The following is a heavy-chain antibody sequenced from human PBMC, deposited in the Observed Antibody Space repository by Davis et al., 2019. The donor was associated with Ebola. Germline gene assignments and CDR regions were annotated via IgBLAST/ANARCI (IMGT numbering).Heavy chain of an antibody. J-gene: IGHJ5*02. V-gene: IGHV1-3*01. CDR3: ARDRGITGTTYWFDP. D-gene: IGHD1-7*01. CDR1: GYIFTSYA. CDR2: ISAYNGNT. Sequence: ASVKVSCKASGYIFTSYAMHWVRQAPGQGLEWMGWISAYNGNTNYAQKFQGRVTITRDTSASTAYMELSSLRSEDTAVYYCARDRGITGTTYWFDPWGQGTLVTVSS.